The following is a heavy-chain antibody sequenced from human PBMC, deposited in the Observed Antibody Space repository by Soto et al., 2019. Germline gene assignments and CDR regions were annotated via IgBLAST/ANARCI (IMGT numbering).Heavy chain of an antibody. V-gene: IGHV3-30*03. CDR1: GFTFSSYG. Sequence: QVQLVESGGGVVQPGRSLRLSCAASGFTFSSYGMHWVRQAPGKGLEWVAVISYDGSNKYYADSVKGRFTISRDNSKNTLYLQMNSLRAEDTAVYYCATGGRGGFDYWGQGTLVTVSS. CDR2: ISYDGSNK. J-gene: IGHJ4*02. CDR3: ATGGRGGFDY.